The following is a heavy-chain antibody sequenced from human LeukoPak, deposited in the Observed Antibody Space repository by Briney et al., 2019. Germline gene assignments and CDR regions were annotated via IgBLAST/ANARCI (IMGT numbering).Heavy chain of an antibody. Sequence: SETLSLTYTVSGGSISSYYWSWIRQPPGKGLEWIGYIYYSGSTNYNPSLKSRVTISVDTSKKQFSLKLTSVTAADTAVYYCARTNYYDSSGYGGHTKYFDYWGQGTLVTVSS. V-gene: IGHV4-59*01. CDR3: ARTNYYDSSGYGGHTKYFDY. CDR2: IYYSGST. CDR1: GGSISSYY. J-gene: IGHJ4*02. D-gene: IGHD3-22*01.